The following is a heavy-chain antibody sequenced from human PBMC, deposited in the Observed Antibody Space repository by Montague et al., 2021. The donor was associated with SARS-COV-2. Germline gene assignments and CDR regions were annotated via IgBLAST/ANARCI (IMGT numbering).Heavy chain of an antibody. Sequence: TLSLTCTVSGGSISSGGYYWSWIRQHPGKGLEWIGYIYYSGSTYYNPSLKSRVTISVDTSKNQFSLKMSSVTAADTAVYYCAGSPAPMIILIITSLNWYVDLWGRGTLVTVSS. CDR3: AGSPAPMIILIITSLNWYVDL. CDR2: IYYSGST. CDR1: GGSISSGGYY. V-gene: IGHV4-31*03. J-gene: IGHJ2*01. D-gene: IGHD3-22*01.